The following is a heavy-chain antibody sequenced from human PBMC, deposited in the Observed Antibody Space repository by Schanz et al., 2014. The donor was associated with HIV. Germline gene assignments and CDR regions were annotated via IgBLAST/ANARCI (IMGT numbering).Heavy chain of an antibody. CDR3: ARDRSAAVTASDY. CDR1: GYTFSSYS. Sequence: QVQLVQSGTEVKKPGASVRVSCKASGYTFSSYSLSWVRQAPGQGLEWMGWINTSTGNVDYSQNFQARVTLTTDTSTRTVYMELRSLRSDDTAVYYCARDRSAAVTASDYWGQGTLVTVSS. D-gene: IGHD6-13*01. CDR2: INTSTGNV. V-gene: IGHV1-18*01. J-gene: IGHJ4*02.